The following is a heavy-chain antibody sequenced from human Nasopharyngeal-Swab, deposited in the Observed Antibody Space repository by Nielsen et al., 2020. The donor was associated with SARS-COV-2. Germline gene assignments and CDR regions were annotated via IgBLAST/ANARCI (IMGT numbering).Heavy chain of an antibody. D-gene: IGHD5-18*01. V-gene: IGHV4-34*01. J-gene: IGHJ6*02. Sequence: WIRQPPGKGLEWIGEINHSGSTNYNPSLKSRVTISVDKSKNQFSLKLSSVTAADAAVYYCARGYSWYYYYGMDVWGQGTTVTVSS. CDR3: ARGYSWYYYYGMDV. CDR2: INHSGST.